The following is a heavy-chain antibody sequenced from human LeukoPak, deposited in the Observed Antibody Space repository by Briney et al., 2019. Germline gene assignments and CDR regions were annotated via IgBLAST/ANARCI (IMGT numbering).Heavy chain of an antibody. CDR3: ARHAHNRVGAFDY. J-gene: IGHJ4*02. V-gene: IGHV4-59*08. CDR2: IYYSGST. D-gene: IGHD1-26*01. Sequence: PSETLSLTCTVSGGSISSYYWSWIRQPPGKGLEWIGYIYYSGSTNYNPSLKSRVTISVDTSKNQFSLKLSSVTAADTVVYYCARHAHNRVGAFDYWGQGTLVTVSS. CDR1: GGSISSYY.